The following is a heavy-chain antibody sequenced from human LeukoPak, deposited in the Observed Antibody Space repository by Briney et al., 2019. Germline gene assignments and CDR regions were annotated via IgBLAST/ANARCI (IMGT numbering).Heavy chain of an antibody. V-gene: IGHV1-69*04. CDR3: ARDLIAVRPGWFDP. CDR1: GGTFSSYA. Sequence: SVKVSCKASGGTFSSYAISWVRQAPGQGLEWMGRIIPILGIANYAQKFQGRVTITADKSTSTAYMELSSLRSEDTAVYYCARDLIAVRPGWFDPWGQGSLVTVSS. J-gene: IGHJ5*02. CDR2: IIPILGIA. D-gene: IGHD6-6*01.